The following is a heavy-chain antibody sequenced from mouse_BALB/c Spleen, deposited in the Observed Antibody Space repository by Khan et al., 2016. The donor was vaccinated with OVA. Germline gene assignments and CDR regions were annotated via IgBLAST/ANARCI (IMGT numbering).Heavy chain of an antibody. V-gene: IGHV5-6-3*01. CDR3: ARMARTIN. CDR2: INSNGGST. CDR1: GFTFSSYG. J-gene: IGHJ2*01. Sequence: EVKLVESGGGLVQPGGSLKLSCAASGFTFSSYGMSWVRQTPDKRLELVATINSNGGSTYYPDSVKGRFTISRDNVKNTLYLQMSSLKSEDTAMYYCARMARTINWGQGTTLTVSS.